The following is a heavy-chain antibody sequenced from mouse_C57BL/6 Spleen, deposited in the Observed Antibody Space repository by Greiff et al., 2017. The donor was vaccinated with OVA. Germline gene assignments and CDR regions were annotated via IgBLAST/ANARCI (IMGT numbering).Heavy chain of an antibody. Sequence: VQLQQSGAELVRPGSSVKLSCKASGYTFTSYWMHWVKQRPIQGLEWIGNIDPSDSETHYNQKFKDKATLTVDKSSSTAYMQLSSLTSEDSAVYYCARSVYYYGSSYVGWYFDVWGTGTTVTVSS. V-gene: IGHV1-52*01. J-gene: IGHJ1*03. CDR2: IDPSDSET. CDR3: ARSVYYYGSSYVGWYFDV. CDR1: GYTFTSYW. D-gene: IGHD1-1*01.